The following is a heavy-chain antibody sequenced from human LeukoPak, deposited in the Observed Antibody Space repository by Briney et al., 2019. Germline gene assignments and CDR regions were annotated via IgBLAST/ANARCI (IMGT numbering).Heavy chain of an antibody. Sequence: PSETLSLTCAVYGGSFSGYYWSWIRQPPGKGLEWIGEINHSGSTNYNPSLKSRVTISVDTSKNQFSLKLSSVTAADTAVYYCARELSQPDAFDIWGQGTMVTVSS. CDR3: ARELSQPDAFDI. CDR1: GGSFSGYY. D-gene: IGHD1-14*01. CDR2: INHSGST. J-gene: IGHJ3*02. V-gene: IGHV4-34*01.